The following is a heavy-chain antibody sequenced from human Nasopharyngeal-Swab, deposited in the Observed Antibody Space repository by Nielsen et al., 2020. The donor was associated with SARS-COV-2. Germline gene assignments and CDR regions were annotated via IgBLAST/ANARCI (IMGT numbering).Heavy chain of an antibody. D-gene: IGHD3-3*01. J-gene: IGHJ4*02. CDR2: INTNTGNP. CDR1: GYTFPSYA. CDR3: ARGPYYDFWSGYSGLDY. Sequence: ASVKVSCKASGYTFPSYAMNWVRQAPGQGLEWMGWINTNTGNPTYAQGFTGRFVFSLDTSVSTAYLQISSLKAEDTAVFYCARGPYYDFWSGYSGLDYWGQGTLVTVSS. V-gene: IGHV7-4-1*02.